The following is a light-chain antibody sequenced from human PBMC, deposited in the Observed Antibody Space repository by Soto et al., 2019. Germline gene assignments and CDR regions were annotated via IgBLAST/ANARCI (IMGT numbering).Light chain of an antibody. J-gene: IGLJ1*01. V-gene: IGLV2-14*01. CDR3: SSYTSSSTPFYV. Sequence: QSALTQPASVFGSPGQSITISCTGTSSDVGGYNYVSWYQQHPGKAPKLMIYDVSNRPSGVSNRFSGSKSGNTASLTISGLQAEDEADYYCSSYTSSSTPFYVFGTGTKLTVL. CDR2: DVS. CDR1: SSDVGGYNY.